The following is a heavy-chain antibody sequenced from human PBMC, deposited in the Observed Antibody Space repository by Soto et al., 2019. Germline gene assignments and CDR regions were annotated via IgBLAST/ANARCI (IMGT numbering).Heavy chain of an antibody. J-gene: IGHJ4*02. V-gene: IGHV3-15*07. CDR1: GFTFSNAW. CDR2: IKSKTDGGTT. D-gene: IGHD5-12*01. Sequence: GGSLRLSCAASGFTFSNAWMNWVRQAPGKGQEGVGRIKSKTDGGTTDYAAPVKGRFTISRDDSKNTLYLQMNSLKAEDTAVNYCTTQTAYSGYDSFDYWGQGTLVTVSS. CDR3: TTQTAYSGYDSFDY.